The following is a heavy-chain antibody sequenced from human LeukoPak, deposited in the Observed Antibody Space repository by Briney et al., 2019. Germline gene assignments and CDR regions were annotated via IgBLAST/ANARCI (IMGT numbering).Heavy chain of an antibody. Sequence: GASVKVSCKASGYTFTGYYIRWVRQAPGQGLEWMGWINPNSGGTNYPQKFQGRVTMTRDTSISTAYMELSRLRSDDTAVYYCARGIGVPAAMPFWGQGTLVTVSS. V-gene: IGHV1-2*02. CDR2: INPNSGGT. J-gene: IGHJ4*02. D-gene: IGHD2-2*01. CDR3: ARGIGVPAAMPF. CDR1: GYTFTGYY.